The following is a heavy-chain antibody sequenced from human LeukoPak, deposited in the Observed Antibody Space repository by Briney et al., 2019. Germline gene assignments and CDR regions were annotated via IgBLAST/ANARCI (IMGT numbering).Heavy chain of an antibody. CDR2: ISGSGGST. J-gene: IGHJ6*03. D-gene: IGHD1-26*01. CDR1: GFTFSSYA. Sequence: GGSLRLSCAASGFTFSSYAMSWVRQAPGKGLEWVSAISGSGGSTYYADSVRGRFTISRDNSKNTLYLQMNSLRAEDTAVYYCAKGATKGNYYYYYMDVWGKGTTVTVSS. CDR3: AKGATKGNYYYYYMDV. V-gene: IGHV3-23*01.